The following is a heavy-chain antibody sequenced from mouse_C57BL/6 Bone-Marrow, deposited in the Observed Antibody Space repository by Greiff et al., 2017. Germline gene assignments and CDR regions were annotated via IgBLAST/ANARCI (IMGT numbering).Heavy chain of an antibody. CDR2: IDPSDSYT. V-gene: IGHV1-50*01. CDR1: GYTFTSYW. Sequence: VQLQHPGAELVKPGASVKLSCTASGYTFTSYWMQWVNQRPGQGLEWIGEIDPSDSYTNYNQKFKGKATLTVDTSSSTAYMQLSSLTSEDSAVYYCARGCYDRFGYWCQGTTLTVSS. CDR3: ARGCYDRFGY. J-gene: IGHJ2*01. D-gene: IGHD2-12*01.